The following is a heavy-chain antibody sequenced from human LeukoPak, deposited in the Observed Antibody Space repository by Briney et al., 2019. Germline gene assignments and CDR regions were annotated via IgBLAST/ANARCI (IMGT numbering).Heavy chain of an antibody. CDR1: GGTFSSYA. D-gene: IGHD3-22*01. CDR3: ARDRDNPDYYDSSGLIPHYYFDY. Sequence: GASVKVSCKASGGTFSSYAISWVRQAPGQGLEWMGRIIPILGIANYAQKFQGRVTITADKSTSTAYMELSSLRSEDTAVYYCARDRDNPDYYDSSGLIPHYYFDYWGQGTLVTVSS. V-gene: IGHV1-69*04. CDR2: IIPILGIA. J-gene: IGHJ4*02.